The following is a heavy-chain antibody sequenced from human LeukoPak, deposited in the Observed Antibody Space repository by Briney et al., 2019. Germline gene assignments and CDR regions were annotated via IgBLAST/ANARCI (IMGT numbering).Heavy chain of an antibody. Sequence: ASVKVSCKVSGYTLTELSMHWVRQAPGKGLEWMGGFDPEDGETIYAQKFQGRVTMTEDTSTDTAYMELSSPRSEDTAVYYRATSWSQGSSWSFDYWGQGTLVTVSS. CDR1: GYTLTELS. D-gene: IGHD6-13*01. CDR2: FDPEDGET. CDR3: ATSWSQGSSWSFDY. V-gene: IGHV1-24*01. J-gene: IGHJ4*02.